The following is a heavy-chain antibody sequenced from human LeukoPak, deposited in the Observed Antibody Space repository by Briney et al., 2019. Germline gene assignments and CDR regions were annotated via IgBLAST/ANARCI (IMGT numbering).Heavy chain of an antibody. J-gene: IGHJ5*02. CDR1: GGTFSTYA. V-gene: IGHV1-69*04. Sequence: PVKVSCKASGGTFSTYAISWVRQAPGQGLEWMGRIIPMLTVTNYAQTFQGRVSITADKSATTVYMEVNSLTSEDTAVYYCAACSGGSCYSRDWFDPWGQGTLVTVS. CDR2: IIPMLTVT. CDR3: AACSGGSCYSRDWFDP. D-gene: IGHD2-15*01.